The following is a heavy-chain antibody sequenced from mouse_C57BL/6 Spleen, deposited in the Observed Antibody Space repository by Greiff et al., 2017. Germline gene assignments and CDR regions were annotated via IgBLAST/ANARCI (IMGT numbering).Heavy chain of an antibody. CDR3: TRSLYYFDY. Sequence: QVQLQQPGAELVKPGASVKVSCKASGYTFTSYWMHWVKQRPGQGLEWIGRINPSDSDTNYNQSFKGKATLTVDKSSSTAYMQLSSLTAEAAAVYYCTRSLYYFDYWGQGTTLTVSS. CDR1: GYTFTSYW. J-gene: IGHJ2*01. CDR2: INPSDSDT. V-gene: IGHV1-74*01.